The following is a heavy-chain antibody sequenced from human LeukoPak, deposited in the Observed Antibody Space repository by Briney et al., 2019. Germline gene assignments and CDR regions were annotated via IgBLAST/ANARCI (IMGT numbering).Heavy chain of an antibody. J-gene: IGHJ4*02. CDR2: ISGSGVST. Sequence: GASLRLSCAASGFTFSRYAMSWVRQAPGKGLEWVSGISGSGVSTYYADSVKGRFTISRDNAKNTLYLQMNSLRAEDTAVYYCAKDGWSSTSCFFDYWAREPWSPSPQ. CDR3: AKDGWSSTSCFFDY. V-gene: IGHV3-23*01. CDR1: GFTFSRYA. D-gene: IGHD2-2*01.